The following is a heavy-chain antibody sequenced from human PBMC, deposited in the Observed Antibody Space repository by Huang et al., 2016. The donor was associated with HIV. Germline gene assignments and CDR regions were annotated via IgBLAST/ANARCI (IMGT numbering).Heavy chain of an antibody. V-gene: IGHV1-24*01. CDR1: GYTLTELS. Sequence: QVQLVQSGAEVKKPGASVKVSCKVSGYTLTELSIHWVRQAPGKGLEWMGGFAPEQGEPNYEKNFQGRVTMTEDTSTDTAYMELNSLRSEDTAVYYCATGFDTYYDIWGQGTMVIASS. J-gene: IGHJ3*02. CDR2: FAPEQGEP. CDR3: ATGFDTYYDI. D-gene: IGHD2-21*01.